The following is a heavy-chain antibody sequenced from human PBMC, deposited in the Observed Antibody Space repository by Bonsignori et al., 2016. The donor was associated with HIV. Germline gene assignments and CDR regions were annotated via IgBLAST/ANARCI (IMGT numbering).Heavy chain of an antibody. V-gene: IGHV3-11*01. CDR3: AREQRVGCGGDCYSEALAN. Sequence: GESLKISCAASGFTFSDYYMSWIRQAPGKGLEWVSYISSSGSTIYYADSVKGRFTISRDNAKNSLYLQMNSLRAEDTAVYYCAREQRVGCGGDCYSEALANWGQGTLVTVSS. J-gene: IGHJ4*02. CDR1: GFTFSDYY. D-gene: IGHD2-21*01. CDR2: ISSSGSTI.